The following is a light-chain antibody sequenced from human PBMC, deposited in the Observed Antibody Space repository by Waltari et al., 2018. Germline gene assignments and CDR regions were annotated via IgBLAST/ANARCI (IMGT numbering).Light chain of an antibody. CDR2: EIS. CDR3: SSYAGRNNLQVV. J-gene: IGLJ2*01. Sequence: QSALTQLPSASGSPGQLVTISCTRTSSAIGAYNYVPWYQKHPSKAPKLMIYEISKRPSGVPDRFSGSKSGNAASLTVSGLQAEDEADYYCSSYAGRNNLQVVFGGGTKLTVL. CDR1: SSAIGAYNY. V-gene: IGLV2-8*01.